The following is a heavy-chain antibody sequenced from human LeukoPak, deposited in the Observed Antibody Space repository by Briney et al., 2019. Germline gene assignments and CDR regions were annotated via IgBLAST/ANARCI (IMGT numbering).Heavy chain of an antibody. CDR1: GFTFSASA. D-gene: IGHD6-19*01. CDR3: TREYSSGWPFDF. CDR2: IRSKADTYTT. J-gene: IGHJ4*02. V-gene: IGHV3-73*01. Sequence: GGSLRLSCAASGFTFSASAVHWVRRASGKGLEWVGRIRSKADTYTTSYAASVKGRFTISRDDSKNTAFLQLNSLKTEDTAVYYCTREYSSGWPFDFWGQGTLVTVSS.